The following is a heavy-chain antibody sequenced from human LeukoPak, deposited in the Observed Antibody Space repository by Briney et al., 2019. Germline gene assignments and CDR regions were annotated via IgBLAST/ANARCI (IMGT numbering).Heavy chain of an antibody. CDR2: ISWNSGSI. D-gene: IGHD6-19*01. V-gene: IGHV3-9*01. CDR1: GFTFDDYA. CDR3: AKDYCSGWYGGFDM. J-gene: IGHJ3*02. Sequence: PGGSLRLSCAASGFTFDDYAMHWVRQAPGKGLEWVSGISWNSGSIGYADSVKGRFTTSRHTAKNSLYLQTNRLRAEGTAWYYWAKDYCSGWYGGFDMWGKGTMVTVSS.